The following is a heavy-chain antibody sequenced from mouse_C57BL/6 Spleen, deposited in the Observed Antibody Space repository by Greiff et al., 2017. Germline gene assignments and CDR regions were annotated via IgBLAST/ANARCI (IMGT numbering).Heavy chain of an antibody. Sequence: VQLKESGPELVKPGASVKISCKASGYSFTGYYMNWVKQSPEKSLEWIGEINPSTGGTTYNQKFKAKATLTVDKSSSTAYMQLKSLTSEDSAVYYCARLGFITNFDYWGQGTTLTVSS. CDR3: ARLGFITNFDY. J-gene: IGHJ2*01. CDR2: INPSTGGT. CDR1: GYSFTGYY. V-gene: IGHV1-42*01. D-gene: IGHD1-1*01.